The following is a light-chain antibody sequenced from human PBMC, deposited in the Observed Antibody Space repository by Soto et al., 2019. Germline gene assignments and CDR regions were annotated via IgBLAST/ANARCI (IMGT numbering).Light chain of an antibody. CDR3: QQYNSYWT. CDR2: KAS. CDR1: QSISSW. V-gene: IGKV1-5*03. J-gene: IGKJ1*01. Sequence: DIQRTQSPSTLSASVGDRFTITCRASQSISSWLAWYQQKPGKSPKLLIYKASSLESGVPSRFSGSGSGTEFTLTISSLQPDDFATYYCQQYNSYWTFGQGTKVDIK.